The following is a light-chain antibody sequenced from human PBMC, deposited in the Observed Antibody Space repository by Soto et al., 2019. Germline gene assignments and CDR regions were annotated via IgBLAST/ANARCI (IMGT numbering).Light chain of an antibody. CDR2: LNGDGSQ. CDR1: SGHTNYA. CDR3: QTWGTGTAV. Sequence: QLVLTQSPAASASLGASVKLTCTLSSGHTNYAIAWHQQRPDKGPRYLMKLNGDGSQTKGGGIPDRFSGSSSGAERYLTISSLQSEDEADYYCQTWGTGTAVFGGGTKLTVL. J-gene: IGLJ2*01. V-gene: IGLV4-69*02.